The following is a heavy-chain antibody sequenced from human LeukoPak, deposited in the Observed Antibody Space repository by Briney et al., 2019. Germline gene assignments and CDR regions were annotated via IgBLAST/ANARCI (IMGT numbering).Heavy chain of an antibody. V-gene: IGHV5-51*01. CDR3: ARHPYYYTSSGSFFDY. CDR1: GYSFSSYW. Sequence: GESLKISCKGSGYSFSSYWIAWVRQMPGKGLEWMGIIYPGDSDTRYSPSFQGQVTISADESISTAYLQWSSLKASDTAMYYCARHPYYYTSSGSFFDYWGQGTLVTVSS. J-gene: IGHJ4*02. D-gene: IGHD3-10*01. CDR2: IYPGDSDT.